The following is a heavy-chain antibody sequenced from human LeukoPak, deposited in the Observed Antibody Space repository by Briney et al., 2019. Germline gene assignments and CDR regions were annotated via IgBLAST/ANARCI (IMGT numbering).Heavy chain of an antibody. CDR2: IIPILGLA. CDR3: ARESLGYYDSSGFGDY. J-gene: IGHJ4*02. D-gene: IGHD3-22*01. CDR1: GGTFSSYA. V-gene: IGHV1-69*04. Sequence: SVKVSCKASGGTFSSYAISWVRQAPGQGLEWMGRIIPILGLANYAQKFQGRVTITADKSTSTAYMELSSLRSEDTAVYYCARESLGYYDSSGFGDYWGQGTLVTVSS.